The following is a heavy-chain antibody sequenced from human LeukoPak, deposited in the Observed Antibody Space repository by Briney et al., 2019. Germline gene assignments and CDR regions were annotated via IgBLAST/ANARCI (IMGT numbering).Heavy chain of an antibody. J-gene: IGHJ4*02. CDR3: ARASIDCSSTSCLLFDY. CDR2: INHSGST. Sequence: SETLSLTCAVYGGSFSGYYWSWIRQPPGKGLEWIGEINHSGSTNYNPSPKSRVTISVDTSKNQFSLKLSSVTAADTAVYYCARASIDCSSTSCLLFDYWGQGTLVTVSS. CDR1: GGSFSGYY. D-gene: IGHD2-2*01. V-gene: IGHV4-34*01.